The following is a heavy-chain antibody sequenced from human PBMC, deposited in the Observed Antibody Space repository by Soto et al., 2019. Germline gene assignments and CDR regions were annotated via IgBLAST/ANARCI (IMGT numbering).Heavy chain of an antibody. CDR1: GGTFSSYA. CDR3: ARVASSWPGYYYYGMDV. D-gene: IGHD6-13*01. V-gene: IGHV1-69*13. J-gene: IGHJ6*02. CDR2: IIPIFGTA. Sequence: SVKVSCKASGGTFSSYAISWVRQAPGQGLEWMGGIIPIFGTANYAQKFQGRVTITADESTSTAYMELSSLRSEDTAVYYCARVASSWPGYYYYGMDVWGQGTTVTVSS.